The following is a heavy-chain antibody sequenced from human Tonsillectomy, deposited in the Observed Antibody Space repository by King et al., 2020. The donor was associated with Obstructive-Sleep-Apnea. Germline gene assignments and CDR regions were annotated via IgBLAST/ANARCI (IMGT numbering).Heavy chain of an antibody. CDR2: VNHSGST. Sequence: VQLQQWGAGLLKPSETLSLTCAVYGGSFSGYYWSWIRQPPGKGLEWIGEVNHSGSTNYNPPLKSRVTISVDTSKNQYSLKLSSVTAADTAVYYCASLSGVAAKGNWFDPWGQGTLVTVSS. D-gene: IGHD2-15*01. J-gene: IGHJ5*02. V-gene: IGHV4-34*01. CDR3: ASLSGVAAKGNWFDP. CDR1: GGSFSGYY.